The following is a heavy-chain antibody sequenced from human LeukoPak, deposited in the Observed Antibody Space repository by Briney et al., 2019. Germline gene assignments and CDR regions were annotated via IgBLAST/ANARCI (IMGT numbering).Heavy chain of an antibody. J-gene: IGHJ4*02. Sequence: SETLSLTCTVSGGSISSYYWSWIRQPAGKGLEWIGRIYTSGSTNYNPSLKSRVTISIDTSKNQFSLQLSSVTAADTAVYYCASLILIAAGSDFWGQGNLVTVSS. V-gene: IGHV4-4*07. CDR3: ASLILIAAGSDF. CDR2: IYTSGST. CDR1: GGSISSYY. D-gene: IGHD6-13*01.